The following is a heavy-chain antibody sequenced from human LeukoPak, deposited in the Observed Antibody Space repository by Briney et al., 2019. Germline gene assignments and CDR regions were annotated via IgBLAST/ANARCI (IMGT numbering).Heavy chain of an antibody. CDR2: ISGSGGST. Sequence: PGGSLRLSCAASGFTFSSYAMSWVRQAPGKGLEWVSAISGSGGSTYYADSVKGRFTISRDNSENTLYLQMNSLRAEDTAVYYCAKDLGTYSSGWLVYWGQGTLVTVSS. V-gene: IGHV3-23*01. CDR1: GFTFSSYA. D-gene: IGHD6-19*01. CDR3: AKDLGTYSSGWLVY. J-gene: IGHJ4*02.